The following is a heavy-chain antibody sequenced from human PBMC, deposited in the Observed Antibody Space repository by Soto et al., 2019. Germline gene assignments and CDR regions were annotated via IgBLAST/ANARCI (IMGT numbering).Heavy chain of an antibody. Sequence: EVQLLESGGGLVQPGGSLRLSCAASGFTFSIYAMTWVRQAPGKGLEWVSTTGATGRTTYYADSVKGRFTVSRDNSKNPLDLQMSHLRAEDTAVYYCATVHNPSRSFDYWGQGTLVTGSS. V-gene: IGHV3-23*01. D-gene: IGHD1-20*01. J-gene: IGHJ4*02. CDR1: GFTFSIYA. CDR3: ATVHNPSRSFDY. CDR2: TGATGRTT.